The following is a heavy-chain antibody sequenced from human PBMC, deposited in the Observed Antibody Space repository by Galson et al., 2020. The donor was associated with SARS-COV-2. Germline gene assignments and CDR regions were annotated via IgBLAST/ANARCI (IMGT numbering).Heavy chain of an antibody. D-gene: IGHD6-13*01. J-gene: IGHJ5*02. V-gene: IGHV1-24*01. CDR3: ETGAAAGTVGWFDP. CDR1: GYTLTELS. Sequence: ASVKVSCKVSGYTLTELSMHWVRQAPGKGLEWMGGFDPEDGETIYAQKFQGRVTMTEDTSTDTAYMELSSLRSADTAVYYCETGAAAGTVGWFDPWGQGTLVTVSS. CDR2: FDPEDGET.